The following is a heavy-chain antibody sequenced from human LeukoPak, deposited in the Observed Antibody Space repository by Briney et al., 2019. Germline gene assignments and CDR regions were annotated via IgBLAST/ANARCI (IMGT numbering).Heavy chain of an antibody. D-gene: IGHD3-10*01. V-gene: IGHV4-59*08. CDR1: GGSISSYY. CDR3: ARYGRAFDI. J-gene: IGHJ3*02. CDR2: IYYSGST. Sequence: SETLPLTCTVSGGSISSYYWSWIRQPPGKGLEWIGYIYYSGSTNYNPSLKSRVTISVDTSKNQFSLKLSSVTAADTAVYYCARYGRAFDIWGQGTMVTVSS.